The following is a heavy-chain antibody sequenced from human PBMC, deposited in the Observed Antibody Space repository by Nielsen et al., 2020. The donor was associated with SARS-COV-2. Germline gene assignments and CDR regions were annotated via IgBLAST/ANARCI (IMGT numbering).Heavy chain of an antibody. V-gene: IGHV3-23*01. D-gene: IGHD6-13*01. J-gene: IGHJ4*02. Sequence: GESLKISCAASGFTFSSYAMSWVRQAPGKGLEWVSAISGSGGSTYYADSVKGRFTISRDNAKNSLYLQMNSLRAEDTAVYYCARDLYSTVLLGYWGQGTLVTVSS. CDR3: ARDLYSTVLLGY. CDR2: ISGSGGST. CDR1: GFTFSSYA.